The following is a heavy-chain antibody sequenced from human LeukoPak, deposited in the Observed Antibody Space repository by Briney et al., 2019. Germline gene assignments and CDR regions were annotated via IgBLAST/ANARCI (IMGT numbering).Heavy chain of an antibody. Sequence: GGSLRLSCAASGFTFSSYAMSWVRQAPGKGLEWVSAISGSGGSTYYADSVKGRFTISRDNSKNTLYLQMNSLRADDTAVYYCARSIGYCSGGSCYYFDYWGQGTLVTVSS. J-gene: IGHJ4*02. CDR1: GFTFSSYA. D-gene: IGHD2-15*01. V-gene: IGHV3-23*01. CDR2: ISGSGGST. CDR3: ARSIGYCSGGSCYYFDY.